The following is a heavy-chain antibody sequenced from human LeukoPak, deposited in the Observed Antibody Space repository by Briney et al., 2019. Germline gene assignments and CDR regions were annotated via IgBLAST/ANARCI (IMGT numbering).Heavy chain of an antibody. CDR3: ATGKGIQYPSFAY. Sequence: GRSLRLSCAASGFTFSTYGMHWVRQAPGKGLEWVAVISYDGSNKYYADSVKGRFTISRDNAKDTLSLQMNSLRAEDTALYYCATGKGIQYPSFAYWGQGALVTVSS. J-gene: IGHJ4*02. D-gene: IGHD5-24*01. V-gene: IGHV3-30*03. CDR2: ISYDGSNK. CDR1: GFTFSTYG.